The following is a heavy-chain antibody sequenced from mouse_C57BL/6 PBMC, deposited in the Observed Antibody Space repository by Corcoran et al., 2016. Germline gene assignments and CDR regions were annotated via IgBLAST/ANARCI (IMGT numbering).Heavy chain of an antibody. Sequence: QVQLQQSGAELVKPGASVKISCKASGYAFSSYWMTWVKQRPGKGLEWIGQIYPGDGDTNYNGKFKGKATLTADKSSSTAYMQLSSLTSEDSAVYFCARSTGTGFAYWGQGTLVTVSA. CDR3: ARSTGTGFAY. D-gene: IGHD4-1*01. CDR2: IYPGDGDT. CDR1: GYAFSSYW. J-gene: IGHJ3*01. V-gene: IGHV1-80*01.